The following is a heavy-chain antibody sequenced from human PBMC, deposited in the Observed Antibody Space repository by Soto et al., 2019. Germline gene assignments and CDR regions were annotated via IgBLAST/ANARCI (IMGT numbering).Heavy chain of an antibody. V-gene: IGHV3-33*01. CDR1: GFTFSSYG. Sequence: GGSLRLSCAASGFTFSSYGMHWVRQAPGKGLEWVAVIWYDGSNKYYADSVKGRFTISRDNSKNTLYLQMNSLRAEDTAVYYCARDLPYSSSWSNWFDPWGQGTLVTVSS. CDR2: IWYDGSNK. J-gene: IGHJ5*02. CDR3: ARDLPYSSSWSNWFDP. D-gene: IGHD6-13*01.